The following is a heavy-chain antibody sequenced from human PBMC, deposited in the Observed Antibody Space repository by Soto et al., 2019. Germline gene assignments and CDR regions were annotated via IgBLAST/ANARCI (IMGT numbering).Heavy chain of an antibody. D-gene: IGHD3-9*01. V-gene: IGHV1-18*01. Sequence: ASVKVSCKASGYTFTSYGISWVRQAPGQGLEWMGWISAYNGNTNYAQKLQGRVTMTTDTSTSTAYMGLRSLRSDDTAVYYCARESTTRYYDILTGYSPFDYWGQGTLVTVSS. CDR3: ARESTTRYYDILTGYSPFDY. J-gene: IGHJ4*02. CDR1: GYTFTSYG. CDR2: ISAYNGNT.